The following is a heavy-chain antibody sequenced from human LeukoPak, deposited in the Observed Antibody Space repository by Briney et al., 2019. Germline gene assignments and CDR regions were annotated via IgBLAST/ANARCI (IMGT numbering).Heavy chain of an antibody. CDR3: ARVGTAAATADY. D-gene: IGHD6-25*01. CDR2: INPRGGST. J-gene: IGHJ4*02. CDR1: GYTFTSYY. Sequence: ASVKVSCKASGYTFTSYYMHWMRQAPGQGPEWMGIINPRGGSTDYAQKFQGRVTMTSDTSTSTVYMELHSLRSDDTAVYFCARVGTAAATADYWGQGTLVTVSS. V-gene: IGHV1-46*01.